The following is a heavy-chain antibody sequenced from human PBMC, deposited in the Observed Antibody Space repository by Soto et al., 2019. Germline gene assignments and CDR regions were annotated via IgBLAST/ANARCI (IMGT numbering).Heavy chain of an antibody. Sequence: GGSLRLSCAASGVTFSTYWMHWVRQAPGKGLVWVARVNSDGTSTNYADSVKGRFTISRDNTENTLYLQMNSLRAEDTAVYYCARGYTTTWHNAFDIRGQGTMVTVSS. CDR3: ARGYTTTWHNAFDI. CDR2: VNSDGTST. CDR1: GVTFSTYW. V-gene: IGHV3-74*01. J-gene: IGHJ3*02. D-gene: IGHD6-13*01.